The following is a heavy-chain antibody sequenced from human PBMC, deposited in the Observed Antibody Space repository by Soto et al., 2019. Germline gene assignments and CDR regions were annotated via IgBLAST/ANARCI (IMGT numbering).Heavy chain of an antibody. CDR2: ISGSSDT. CDR3: ATYGGDSGGYEYFQR. V-gene: IGHV3-23*01. CDR1: GFTFTSYG. D-gene: IGHD4-17*01. J-gene: IGHJ1*01. Sequence: EVQLLESGGGLEPPGWSLRLSCVTSGFTFTSYGMSWVRQAPGKGLEWVSAISGSSDTYYPDSVKGRFTISRDNSRSTLYLQMNSLRAEDTAVYYCATYGGDSGGYEYFQRWGQGCLVTVSS.